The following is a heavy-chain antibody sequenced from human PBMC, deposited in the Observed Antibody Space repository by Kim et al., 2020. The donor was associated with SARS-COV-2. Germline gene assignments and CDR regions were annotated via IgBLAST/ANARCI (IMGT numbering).Heavy chain of an antibody. Sequence: TNYDPSLKSRVTISVHTSKNQFSLKLSSVTAADTAVYYCARAAIADEFDYWGQGTLVTVSS. J-gene: IGHJ4*02. V-gene: IGHV4-59*01. CDR2: T. D-gene: IGHD6-13*01. CDR3: ARAAIADEFDY.